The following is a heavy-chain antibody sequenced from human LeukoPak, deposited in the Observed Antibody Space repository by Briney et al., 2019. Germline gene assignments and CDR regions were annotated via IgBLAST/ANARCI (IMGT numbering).Heavy chain of an antibody. CDR2: ISAYNGNT. CDR1: GYTFTSYG. V-gene: IGHV1-18*01. CDR3: ARDALWGVDTAISPLGPYYYMDV. Sequence: ASVKVSCKASGYTFTSYGISWVRQAPGQGLEWMGWISAYNGNTNYAQKLQGRVTMTTDTSTSTAYMELRSLRSDDTAVYYCARDALWGVDTAISPLGPYYYMDVWGKGTTVTVSS. D-gene: IGHD5-18*01. J-gene: IGHJ6*03.